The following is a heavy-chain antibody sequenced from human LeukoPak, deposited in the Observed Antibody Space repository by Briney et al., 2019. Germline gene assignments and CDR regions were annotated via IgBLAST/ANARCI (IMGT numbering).Heavy chain of an antibody. CDR2: ISYDGSNK. D-gene: IGHD6-19*01. V-gene: IGHV3-30*04. CDR1: GFTFSSYA. J-gene: IGHJ4*02. Sequence: PGRSLRLSCAASGFTFSSYAMPCVRQAPGKGLERGAVISYDGSNKYYADSVKGRFTISRDNSKNTLYLQMNSLRAEDTAVYYCGAVAGNVDYWGQGTLVTVSS. CDR3: GAVAGNVDY.